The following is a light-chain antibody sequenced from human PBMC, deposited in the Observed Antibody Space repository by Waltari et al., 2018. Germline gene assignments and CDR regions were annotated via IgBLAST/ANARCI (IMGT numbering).Light chain of an antibody. CDR3: QRRSNSPPWT. Sequence: EIVLTQSPVTLSLSPGARATLSCRASQSVSTSLAWYQHRPGQAPRLLSYDASTRATGIPARFSGSGSGTDFTLTISSLEPEDFAVYYCQRRSNSPPWTFGQGTTVEVK. CDR1: QSVSTS. CDR2: DAS. J-gene: IGKJ1*01. V-gene: IGKV3-11*01.